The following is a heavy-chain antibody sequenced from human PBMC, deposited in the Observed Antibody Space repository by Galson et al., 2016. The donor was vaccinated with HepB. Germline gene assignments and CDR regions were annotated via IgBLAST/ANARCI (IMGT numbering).Heavy chain of an antibody. CDR3: ARGARHYDVLRTHGLDV. CDR1: GDSVSSNTAA. Sequence: CAISGDSVSSNTAAWNWIRQSPSRGLEWLGRAYYRSRWYRVYAESLKGRIDISPDTSKNHFSLQLNSVTPEDTSVYFCARGARHYDVLRTHGLDVWGRGTTVTVS. CDR2: AYYRSRWYR. J-gene: IGHJ6*02. V-gene: IGHV6-1*01. D-gene: IGHD3-9*01.